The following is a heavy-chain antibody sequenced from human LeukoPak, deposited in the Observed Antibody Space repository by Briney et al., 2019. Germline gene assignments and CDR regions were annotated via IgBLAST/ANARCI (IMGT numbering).Heavy chain of an antibody. CDR3: TTDIVVVVAATGDYFDY. D-gene: IGHD2-15*01. J-gene: IGHJ4*02. CDR2: ISSSSNTI. CDR1: GFTFSGYS. Sequence: GGSLRLSCAASGFTFSGYSMNWVRQAPGKGLEWVSYISSSSNTIYYADSVKGRFTISRDNAKNSLYLQMNSLKTEDTAVYYCTTDIVVVVAATGDYFDYWGQGTLVTVSS. V-gene: IGHV3-48*01.